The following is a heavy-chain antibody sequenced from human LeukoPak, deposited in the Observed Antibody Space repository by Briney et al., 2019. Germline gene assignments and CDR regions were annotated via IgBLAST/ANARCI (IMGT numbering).Heavy chain of an antibody. CDR1: GFTFSSYG. CDR2: IWYDGSNK. D-gene: IGHD5-12*01. J-gene: IGHJ4*02. V-gene: IGHV3-33*01. Sequence: GRSLRLSCAASGFTFSSYGMHWVRQAPGKGLEWVAVIWYDGSNKYYADSVKSRFTISRDNSKNTLYLQMNSLRAEDTAVYYCARDPDIVATGIDYWGQGTLVTVSS. CDR3: ARDPDIVATGIDY.